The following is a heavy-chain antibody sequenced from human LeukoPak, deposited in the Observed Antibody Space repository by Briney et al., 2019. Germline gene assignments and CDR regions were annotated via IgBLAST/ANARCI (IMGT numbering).Heavy chain of an antibody. CDR3: AWGYVLYYFDY. V-gene: IGHV3-23*01. Sequence: GGSLRLSCAASGFTFDDYAMSWVRQAPGKGLEWVSAISGSGGSTYYADSVKGRFTISRDNSKNTLYLQMNSLRAEDTAVYYCAWGYVLYYFDYWGQGTLVTVSS. J-gene: IGHJ4*02. CDR2: ISGSGGST. CDR1: GFTFDDYA. D-gene: IGHD5-12*01.